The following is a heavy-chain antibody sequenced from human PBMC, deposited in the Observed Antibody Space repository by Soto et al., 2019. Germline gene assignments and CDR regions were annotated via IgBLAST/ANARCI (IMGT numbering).Heavy chain of an antibody. CDR1: GFTFSSYS. D-gene: IGHD3-9*01. CDR3: ARALGLRYFDWLDY. V-gene: IGHV3-21*01. J-gene: IGHJ4*02. CDR2: ISSSSSYI. Sequence: PGGSLRLSCAASGFTFSSYSMNWVRQAPGKGLEWVSSISSSSSYIYYADSVKGRFTISRDNAKNSLYLQMNSLRAEDTAVYYCARALGLRYFDWLDYWGQGTLVTVSS.